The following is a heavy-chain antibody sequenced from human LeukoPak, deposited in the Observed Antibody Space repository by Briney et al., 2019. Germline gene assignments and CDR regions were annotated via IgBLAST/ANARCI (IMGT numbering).Heavy chain of an antibody. CDR3: AREYYDFWSGYSIDY. CDR1: GFTFSSYW. Sequence: PGGSLRLSCAASGFTFSSYWMSWVRQAPGKGLEWVANIKQDGSEKYYVDSVKGRFTISRDNAKNSLYLQMNSLRAEDTAVYYCAREYYDFWSGYSIDYWGQGTLVTVSS. J-gene: IGHJ4*02. CDR2: IKQDGSEK. V-gene: IGHV3-7*01. D-gene: IGHD3-3*01.